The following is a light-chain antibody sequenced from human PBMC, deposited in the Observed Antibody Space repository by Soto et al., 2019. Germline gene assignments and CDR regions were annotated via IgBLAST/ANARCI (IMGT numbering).Light chain of an antibody. V-gene: IGKV3-15*01. CDR2: GAA. J-gene: IGKJ2*01. CDR3: QQYNNWPYT. CDR1: QSVSSN. Sequence: ELGMTQSPATLSVSPGERATLSCRASQSVSSNLAWYQQKPGQAPRLLIYGAATRATGLPARFSGSGSGTEFTLTISILQSEDVADYYCQQYNNWPYTFGQGTQLEIK.